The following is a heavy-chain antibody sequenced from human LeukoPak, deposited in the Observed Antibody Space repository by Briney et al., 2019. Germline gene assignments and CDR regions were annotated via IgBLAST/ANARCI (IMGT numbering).Heavy chain of an antibody. V-gene: IGHV3-11*01. J-gene: IGHJ4*02. CDR2: ISSSGSTI. Sequence: PGGSLRLSCAASGFTFSDYYMSWIRQAPGKGLEWVSYISSSGSTIYYADSVKGRFTISRDNAKNSLYLQMNNLRAGDTAVYFCAKRGVVIRVILVGFHKEAYYFDSWGQGALVTVSS. CDR1: GFTFSDYY. D-gene: IGHD3-22*01. CDR3: AKRGVVIRVILVGFHKEAYYFDS.